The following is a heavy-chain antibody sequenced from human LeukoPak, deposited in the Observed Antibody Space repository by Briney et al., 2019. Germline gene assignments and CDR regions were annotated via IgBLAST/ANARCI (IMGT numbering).Heavy chain of an antibody. Sequence: SETLSLTCTVSGGSISSYYWSWIRQPAGKGLEWIGRIYTSGSTNYNPYLKSRVTMSVDTSKNQFSLKLSSVTAADTVVYYCARGGGIAAAGTYYYYYYMDVWGKGTTVTVSS. J-gene: IGHJ6*03. CDR1: GGSISSYY. V-gene: IGHV4-4*07. CDR2: IYTSGST. CDR3: ARGGGIAAAGTYYYYYYMDV. D-gene: IGHD6-13*01.